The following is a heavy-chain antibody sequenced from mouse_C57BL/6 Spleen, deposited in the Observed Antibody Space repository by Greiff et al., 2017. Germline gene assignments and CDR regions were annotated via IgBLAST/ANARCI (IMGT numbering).Heavy chain of an antibody. Sequence: EVQLQESEGGLVQPGSSMKLSCTASGFTFSDYYMAWVRQVPEKGLEWVANINYDGSSTYYLDSLKSRFIISRDNAKNILYLQMSSLKSEDTATYYCARALTGSYFDYWGQGTTLTVSS. V-gene: IGHV5-16*01. CDR1: GFTFSDYY. D-gene: IGHD4-1*01. CDR2: INYDGSST. CDR3: ARALTGSYFDY. J-gene: IGHJ2*01.